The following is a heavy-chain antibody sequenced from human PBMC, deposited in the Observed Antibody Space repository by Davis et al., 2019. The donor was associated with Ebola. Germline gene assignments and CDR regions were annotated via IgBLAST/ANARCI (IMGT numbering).Heavy chain of an antibody. CDR2: ISYDGGNK. CDR1: GFTFSSYG. Sequence: PGGSLRLSCAASGFTFSSYGMHWVRQAPGKGLEWVAVISYDGGNKYYADSVKGRFTISRDSSKNTLYLQMNSLRPEDTAVYYCAKDYYSNIPDYWGQGTLVTVSS. CDR3: AKDYYSNIPDY. J-gene: IGHJ4*02. V-gene: IGHV3-30*18. D-gene: IGHD3-10*01.